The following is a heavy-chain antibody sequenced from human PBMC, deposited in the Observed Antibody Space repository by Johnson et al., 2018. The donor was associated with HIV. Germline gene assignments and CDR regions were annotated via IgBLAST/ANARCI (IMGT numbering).Heavy chain of an antibody. CDR1: GFTFDDYT. CDR3: AKDMAAQGAFDI. Sequence: VQVVESGGSEVRPGGSLRLSCAASGFTFDDYTMHWVRQAPGKGLEWVSLISWDGGSTYYADSVKGRFTISRDNSKNSLYLQMNSLRTEDTALYYCAKDMAAQGAFDIWGQGTMVTVSS. CDR2: ISWDGGST. V-gene: IGHV3-43*01. J-gene: IGHJ3*02.